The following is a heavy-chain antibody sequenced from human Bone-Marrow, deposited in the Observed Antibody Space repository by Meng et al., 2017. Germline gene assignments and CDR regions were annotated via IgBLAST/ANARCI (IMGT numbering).Heavy chain of an antibody. V-gene: IGHV3-33*01. J-gene: IGHJ5*02. CDR2: IWYDGSNK. Sequence: GESLKISCAASGFTFSSYGMHWVRQAPGKGLEWVAVIWYDGSNKYYADSVKGRFTISRDNSKNTLYLQMNSLRAEDTAVYYCARARDSLITIFGVVILAGFDPWGHGTRVTVSS. CDR3: ARARDSLITIFGVVILAGFDP. CDR1: GFTFSSYG. D-gene: IGHD3-3*01.